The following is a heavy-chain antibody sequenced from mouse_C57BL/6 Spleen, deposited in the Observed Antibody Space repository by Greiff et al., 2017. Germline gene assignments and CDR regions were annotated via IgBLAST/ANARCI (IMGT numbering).Heavy chain of an antibody. Sequence: EVQREESGAELVRPGASVKLSCTASGFNIKDDYMHWVKQRPEQGLEWIGWIVPENGDTEYASKFQGKATITADTSSNTAYLQLSSLTSEDTAVYYCTTPGTGFAYWGQGTLVTVSA. V-gene: IGHV14-4*01. CDR2: IVPENGDT. CDR1: GFNIKDDY. CDR3: TTPGTGFAY. J-gene: IGHJ3*01.